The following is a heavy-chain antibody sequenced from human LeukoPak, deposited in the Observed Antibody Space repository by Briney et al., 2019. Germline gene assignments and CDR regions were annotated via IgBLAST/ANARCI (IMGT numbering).Heavy chain of an antibody. V-gene: IGHV3-23*01. CDR2: ISSSGGST. D-gene: IGHD3-10*01. CDR1: GYSISSGYY. Sequence: ETLSLTCTVSGYSISSGYYWGWIRQPPGKGLEWVSSISSSGGSTYYAYSVKGRFTISRDNSKNTLYLQMNSLRAEDTAIYYCAKDLVTGSLDYWGQGTLVTVSS. J-gene: IGHJ4*02. CDR3: AKDLVTGSLDY.